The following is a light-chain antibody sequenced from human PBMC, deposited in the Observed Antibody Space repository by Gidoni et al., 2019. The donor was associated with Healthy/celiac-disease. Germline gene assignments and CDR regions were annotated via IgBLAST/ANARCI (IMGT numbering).Light chain of an antibody. J-gene: IGKJ1*01. CDR2: GAS. V-gene: IGKV3-20*01. CDR1: QSVSSIY. CDR3: QQYGSSPGT. Sequence: EIVLTQSPGTLSLSPGERAPLSCRASQSVSSIYLAWYQQKPGHAPMLLIYGASSRATGIPDRFRGSGSGTDFTLTISRLEPEDFAVYYCQQYGSSPGTFGQGTKVEIK.